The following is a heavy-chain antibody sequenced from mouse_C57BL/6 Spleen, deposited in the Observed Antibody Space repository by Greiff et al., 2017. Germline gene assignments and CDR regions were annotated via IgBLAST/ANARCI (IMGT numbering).Heavy chain of an antibody. J-gene: IGHJ4*01. CDR3: TKAAQATGAMDY. V-gene: IGHV5-9-1*02. Sequence: DVMLVESGEGLVKPGGSLKLSCAASGFTFSSYAMSWVRQTPEKRLEWVAYISSGGDYIYYADTVKGRFTISRDNARNTLYLQMSSLKSEDTAMYYCTKAAQATGAMDYGGQGTSVTVSS. CDR2: ISSGGDYI. D-gene: IGHD3-2*02. CDR1: GFTFSSYA.